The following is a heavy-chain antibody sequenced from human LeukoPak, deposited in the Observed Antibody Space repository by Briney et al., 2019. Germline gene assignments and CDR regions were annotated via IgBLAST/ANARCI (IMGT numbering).Heavy chain of an antibody. CDR2: IDPDGSTT. D-gene: IGHD3-3*01. J-gene: IGHJ4*02. V-gene: IGHV3-74*01. Sequence: GGSLRLSCAASGFPFSRDSMHWVRQSPGKGLVWLSRIDPDGSTTNYADSVKGRFTISRDNSKNTLYLQMNSLRAEDTAVYYCARAPYYDFWSGYKTEEYYFDYWGQGTLVTVSS. CDR3: ARAPYYDFWSGYKTEEYYFDY. CDR1: GFPFSRDS.